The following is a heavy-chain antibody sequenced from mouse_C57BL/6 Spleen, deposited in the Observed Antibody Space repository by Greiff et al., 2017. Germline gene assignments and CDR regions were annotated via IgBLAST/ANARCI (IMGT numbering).Heavy chain of an antibody. Sequence: EVQLQQSGPELVKPGASVKISCKASGYSFTGYYMNWVKQSPEKSLEWIGEINPSTGGTTYNQKFKAKATLTVDKSSSTAYMQLKSLTSEDSAVYYCARVERNRYFDYWGQGTTLTVSS. V-gene: IGHV1-42*01. CDR2: INPSTGGT. J-gene: IGHJ2*01. D-gene: IGHD2-14*01. CDR1: GYSFTGYY. CDR3: ARVERNRYFDY.